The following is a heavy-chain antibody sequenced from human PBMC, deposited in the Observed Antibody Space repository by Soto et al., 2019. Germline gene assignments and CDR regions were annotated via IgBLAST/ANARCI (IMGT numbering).Heavy chain of an antibody. J-gene: IGHJ3*02. V-gene: IGHV3-20*01. CDR3: ARVRVLRYFDPHDAFDI. CDR2: INWNGGST. Sequence: PGGSLRLSCAASGFTFDDYGMSWVRQAPGKGLEWVSGINWNGGSTGYADSVKGRFTISRDNAKNSLYLQMNSLRAEDTALYHCARVRVLRYFDPHDAFDISCQGTMVPVSS. D-gene: IGHD3-9*01. CDR1: GFTFDDYG.